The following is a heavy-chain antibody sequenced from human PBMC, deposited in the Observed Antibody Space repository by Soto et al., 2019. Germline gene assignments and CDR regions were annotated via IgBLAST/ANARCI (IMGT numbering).Heavy chain of an antibody. CDR2: INHSGST. D-gene: IGHD2-2*01. V-gene: IGHV4-34*01. J-gene: IGHJ6*03. CDR1: GGSFSGYY. Sequence: SETLSLTCAVYGGSFSGYYWSWIHQPPGKGLEWIGEINHSGSTNYNPSLKSRVTISVDTSKNQFSLKLSSVTAADTAVYYCAREAVVPAAIEGYYYMDVWGKGTTVTVSS. CDR3: AREAVVPAAIEGYYYMDV.